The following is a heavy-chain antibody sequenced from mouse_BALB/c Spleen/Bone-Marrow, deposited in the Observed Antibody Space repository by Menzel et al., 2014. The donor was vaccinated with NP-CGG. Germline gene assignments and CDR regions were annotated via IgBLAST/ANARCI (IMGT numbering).Heavy chain of an antibody. D-gene: IGHD2-14*01. J-gene: IGHJ3*01. Sequence: EVKLVESGAELVKPGASVRLSYTASGFNIKDTYMHWVKQRPEQGLEWIGRIDPANGNTKYDPKFQGKATITADTSSNTAYLQLSSLTSEDTAVYYCARGYDEGFAYWGQGTLVTVSA. CDR3: ARGYDEGFAY. V-gene: IGHV14-3*02. CDR2: IDPANGNT. CDR1: GFNIKDTY.